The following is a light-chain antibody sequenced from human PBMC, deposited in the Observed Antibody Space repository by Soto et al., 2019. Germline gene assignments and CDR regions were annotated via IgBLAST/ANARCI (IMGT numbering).Light chain of an antibody. CDR3: QSYDISLSGSGV. J-gene: IGLJ3*02. CDR1: SSKIGAGFD. V-gene: IGLV1-40*01. Sequence: QSVLTQPPSVSGAPGQRVPSSCTGSSSKIGAGFDVHWYQQLPGTAPKHLIYGDKTRPSGVPDRFSGAKSDTSASLAITGLQAEDEAHYYCQSYDISLSGSGVFGGGTQLPVL. CDR2: GDK.